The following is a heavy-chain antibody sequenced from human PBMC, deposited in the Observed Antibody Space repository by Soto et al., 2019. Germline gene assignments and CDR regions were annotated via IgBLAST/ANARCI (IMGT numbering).Heavy chain of an antibody. CDR1: GFSLTTSPVG. Sequence: QITLKESGPTLVKPTQTLTLTCTFSGFSLTTSPVGVGWIRQPPGKALECLALIYWDDDKRYSPSLKSRLTITKDTSKNQVVLTMTNMDPVDTATYYCAHRRDVGYNWNYGDFDYWGQGTVVTVSS. D-gene: IGHD1-7*01. V-gene: IGHV2-5*02. CDR2: IYWDDDK. CDR3: AHRRDVGYNWNYGDFDY. J-gene: IGHJ4*02.